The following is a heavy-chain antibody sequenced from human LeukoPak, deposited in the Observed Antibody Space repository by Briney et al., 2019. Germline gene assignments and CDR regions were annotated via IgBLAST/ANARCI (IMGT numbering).Heavy chain of an antibody. CDR2: INAGNGNT. J-gene: IGHJ6*02. D-gene: IGHD2-21*02. V-gene: IGHV1-3*01. CDR1: GYTFTSYA. CDR3: ARSYCGGDCYPYYYYYGMDV. Sequence: ASVKVSCKASGYTFTSYAMHWVRQAPGQRLEWMGWINAGNGNTKYSQKFQGRVTITRDTSASTAYMELSSLRSEDTAVYYCARSYCGGDCYPYYYYYGMDVWGQGTTVTVSS.